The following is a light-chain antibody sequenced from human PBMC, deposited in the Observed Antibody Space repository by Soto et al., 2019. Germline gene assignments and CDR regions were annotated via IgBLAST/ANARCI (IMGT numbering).Light chain of an antibody. J-gene: IGKJ2*01. CDR2: TAS. Sequence: DIQMTQSPSSLSASVGDSVTITCRASQNINRYLHWYQQKAGKAPKLLIYTASNLQSGVPSRFSGSGSGTDFTLTITSLKPEDFATYYCQQSYNTVTFGQGTKLEIK. CDR1: QNINRY. V-gene: IGKV1-39*01. CDR3: QQSYNTVT.